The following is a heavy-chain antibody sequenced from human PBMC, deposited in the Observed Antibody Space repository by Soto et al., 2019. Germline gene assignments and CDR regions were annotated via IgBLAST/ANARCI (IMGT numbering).Heavy chain of an antibody. CDR2: ISSSSSTI. Sequence: GGSLRLSCAASGFTFSSYSMNWVRQAPGKGLEWVSYISSSSSTIYYADSVKGRFTISGDNAKNSLYLQMNSLRDEDTAVYYCARLGADGVDLNYYYYGMDVWGQGTTVTVSS. CDR1: GFTFSSYS. CDR3: ARLGADGVDLNYYYYGMDV. V-gene: IGHV3-48*02. D-gene: IGHD2-15*01. J-gene: IGHJ6*02.